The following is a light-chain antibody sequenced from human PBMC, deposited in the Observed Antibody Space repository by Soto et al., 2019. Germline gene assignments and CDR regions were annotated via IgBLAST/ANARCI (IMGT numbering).Light chain of an antibody. V-gene: IGKV3-11*01. J-gene: IGKJ5*01. CDR1: QSVSNS. CDR3: QQRSNWPPA. Sequence: DIALTQSPGTLSLSPVDRATPSGRASQSVSNSVPWYQQKTCEAPRLLIFDASSRATGVPDRVSGSGSGTDFSLTISRREAEDFAVYFCQQRSNWPPAFGQGTRVENK. CDR2: DAS.